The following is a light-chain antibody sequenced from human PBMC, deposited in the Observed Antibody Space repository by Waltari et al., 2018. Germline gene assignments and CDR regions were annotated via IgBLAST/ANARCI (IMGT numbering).Light chain of an antibody. CDR3: GADHGDGNTFMYV. CDR2: VGSGGILG. CDR1: TGYTSYA. V-gene: IGLV9-49*02. Sequence: QPVLTQPSPPSASLGASVTLTCTLSTGYTSYAADCNRQRPGKGPQFIMRVGSGGILGSKGAGIPDRFSGSGSGLNRYLTIKDIQAEDETDYYCGADHGDGNTFMYVFGGGIKLTVL. J-gene: IGLJ6*01.